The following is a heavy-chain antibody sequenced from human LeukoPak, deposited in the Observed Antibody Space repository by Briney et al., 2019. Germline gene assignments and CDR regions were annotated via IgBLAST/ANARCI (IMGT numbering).Heavy chain of an antibody. CDR1: GFTFSSYA. D-gene: IGHD1-26*01. CDR3: ARRTGDYYYMDV. Sequence: GGSLRLSCAASGFTFSSYAMHWVRQAPGKGLEYVSAISSNGGSTYYANSVKGRFTISRDNSKNTLYLQMGSLRAEDMAVYYCARRTGDYYYMDVWGKGTTVTVSS. J-gene: IGHJ6*03. CDR2: ISSNGGST. V-gene: IGHV3-64*01.